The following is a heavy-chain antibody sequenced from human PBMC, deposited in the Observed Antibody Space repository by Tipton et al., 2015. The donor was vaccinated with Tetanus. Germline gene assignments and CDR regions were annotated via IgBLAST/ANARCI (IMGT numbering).Heavy chain of an antibody. D-gene: IGHD3-10*01. Sequence: TLSLTCTVSSASISSSDYYWGWIRQPPGKGLEWIGSVYYDGSAYRNPSLESRVTISVDTSKNQFSLKLSSVTAADTAVYYCARGPMVRGVTRFDYWGQGTLVTVSS. CDR1: SASISSSDYY. J-gene: IGHJ4*02. CDR2: VYYDGSA. V-gene: IGHV4-39*07. CDR3: ARGPMVRGVTRFDY.